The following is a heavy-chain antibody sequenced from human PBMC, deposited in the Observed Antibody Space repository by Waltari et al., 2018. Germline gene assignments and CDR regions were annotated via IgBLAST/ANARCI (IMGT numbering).Heavy chain of an antibody. J-gene: IGHJ6*02. V-gene: IGHV3-15*01. CDR2: SKSKTDGGTT. CDR1: GFTFSNAW. CDR3: AAAAHYYGMDV. Sequence: EVQLVESGGGLVKPGGSLRLSCAASGFTFSNAWMSWVRQAQGKGLEGVGRSKSKTDGGTTDYAEPVKGSFNISRDDSISTMYLQMNSLKTEDTAVYNCAAAAHYYGMDVWGQGTTVTVSS. D-gene: IGHD6-25*01.